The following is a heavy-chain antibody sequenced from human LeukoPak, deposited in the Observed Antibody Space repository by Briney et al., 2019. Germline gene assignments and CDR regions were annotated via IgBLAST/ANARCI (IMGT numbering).Heavy chain of an antibody. CDR1: GGSISSSSYY. D-gene: IGHD3-10*01. J-gene: IGHJ4*02. Sequence: SETLSLTCTVSGGSISSSSYYWGWIRQPPGKGLEWIGSIYYSGSTYYNPSLKSRVTISVDTSKNQFSLKLSSVTAADTAVYYCARVSGSPRSGFDYWGQGTLVTVSS. CDR2: IYYSGST. V-gene: IGHV4-39*01. CDR3: ARVSGSPRSGFDY.